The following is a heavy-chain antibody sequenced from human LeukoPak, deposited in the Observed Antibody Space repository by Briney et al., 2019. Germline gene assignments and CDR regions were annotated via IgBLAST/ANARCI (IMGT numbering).Heavy chain of an antibody. J-gene: IGHJ4*02. CDR3: AKWGLRPYYDFWSGYYTRLGYFDY. CDR1: GFTFSSYA. CDR2: ISGSGGSK. V-gene: IGHV3-23*01. Sequence: GGSLRLSCAASGFTFSSYARSWVRQAPGKGLEWVSAISGSGGSKYYADSVKGRFTISRDNSKNTLYLQMNSLRAEDTAVYYCAKWGLRPYYDFWSGYYTRLGYFDYWGQGTLVTVSS. D-gene: IGHD3-3*01.